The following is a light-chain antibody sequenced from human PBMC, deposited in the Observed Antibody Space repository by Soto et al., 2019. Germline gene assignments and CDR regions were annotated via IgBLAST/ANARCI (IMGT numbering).Light chain of an antibody. CDR3: SSYTSSRTFV. Sequence: QSVLTQPASVSGSPGHSLTISCTGTSSDVGGYNYVSWYQQHPGKAPKLMIYDVSNRPSGVSNRFSGSKSGNTASLTISGLQAEDEADYYCSSYTSSRTFVFASGTRITV. J-gene: IGLJ1*01. V-gene: IGLV2-14*01. CDR2: DVS. CDR1: SSDVGGYNY.